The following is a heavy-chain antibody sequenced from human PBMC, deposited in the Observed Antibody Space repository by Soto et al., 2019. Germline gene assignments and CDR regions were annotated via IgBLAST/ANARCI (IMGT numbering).Heavy chain of an antibody. Sequence: SETLSLTCAVYGRSFSGYYWSWIRQPPGKGLEWIGEINHSGSTNYNPSLKSRVTISVDTSKNQFSLKLSSVTAADTAVYYCARYAKTTVTTDLYYFDYWGQGTLVTVSS. D-gene: IGHD4-17*01. J-gene: IGHJ4*02. V-gene: IGHV4-34*01. CDR1: GRSFSGYY. CDR3: ARYAKTTVTTDLYYFDY. CDR2: INHSGST.